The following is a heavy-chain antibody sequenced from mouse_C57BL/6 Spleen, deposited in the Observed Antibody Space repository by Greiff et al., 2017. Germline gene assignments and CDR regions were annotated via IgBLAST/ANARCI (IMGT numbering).Heavy chain of an antibody. D-gene: IGHD2-4*01. J-gene: IGHJ1*03. CDR2: INPSSGYT. CDR1: GYTFTSYT. Sequence: QVQLQQSGAELARPGASVKMSCKASGYTFTSYTMHWVKQRPGQGLEWIGYINPSSGYTKYNQKFKDKATLTADKSSSTAYMQQSSLTSEDSAVYYCARPSYDYYLTYWYFDVWGTGTTVTVSS. CDR3: ARPSYDYYLTYWYFDV. V-gene: IGHV1-4*01.